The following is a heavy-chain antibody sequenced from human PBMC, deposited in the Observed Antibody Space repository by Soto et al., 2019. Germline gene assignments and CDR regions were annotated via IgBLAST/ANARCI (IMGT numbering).Heavy chain of an antibody. CDR2: IYYSGST. D-gene: IGHD3-10*01. CDR1: GGSISSGDYY. V-gene: IGHV4-30-4*01. J-gene: IGHJ4*02. Sequence: SETLSLTCTVSGGSISSGDYYWSWIRQPPGKGLEWIGYIYYSGSTYYNPSLKSRVTISVDTSKNQFSLKLSSVTAADTAVYYCARAGYYYGSGSFGPDYWGQGTLVTVSS. CDR3: ARAGYYYGSGSFGPDY.